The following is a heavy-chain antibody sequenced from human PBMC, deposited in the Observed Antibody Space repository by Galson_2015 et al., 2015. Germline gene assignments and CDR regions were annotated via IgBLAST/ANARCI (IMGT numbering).Heavy chain of an antibody. D-gene: IGHD3-3*01. J-gene: IGHJ6*02. CDR1: GGTFSSYA. CDR2: IIPIFGTA. CDR3: AQITIFGVVIRGDYGMDV. Sequence: SVKVSCKASGGTFSSYAISWVRQAPGQGLEWMGGIIPIFGTANYAQKFQGRVTITADESTSTAYMELSSLRSEDTAVYYCAQITIFGVVIRGDYGMDVWGQGTTVTVSS. V-gene: IGHV1-69*13.